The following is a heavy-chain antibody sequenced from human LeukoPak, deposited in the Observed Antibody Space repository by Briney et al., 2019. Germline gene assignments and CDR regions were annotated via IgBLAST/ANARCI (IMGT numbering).Heavy chain of an antibody. V-gene: IGHV3-23*01. CDR2: ISGSGGTT. CDR1: GFSAFGLSSYA. Sequence: PGGSLRLSCVASGFSAFGLSSYAMSWVRQAPGKGLEWVSAISGSGGTTYYADSVKGRFTISRDNSKNTLYLQMNSPRAEDTAVYYCAKGHYDSSGYYFDYWGQGTLVTVSS. CDR3: AKGHYDSSGYYFDY. D-gene: IGHD3-22*01. J-gene: IGHJ4*02.